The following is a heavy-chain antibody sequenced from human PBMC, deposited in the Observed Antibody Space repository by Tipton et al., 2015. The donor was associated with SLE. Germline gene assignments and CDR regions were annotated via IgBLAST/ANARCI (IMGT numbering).Heavy chain of an antibody. V-gene: IGHV4-34*01. CDR1: GGSISSYY. D-gene: IGHD5-18*01. CDR3: ARDKLCDI. CDR2: INHSGST. Sequence: TLSLTCTVSGGSISSYYWSWIRQPPGKGLEWIGEINHSGSTNYNPSLKSRVTISVDTSKNQFSLKLSSVTAADTAVYYCARDKLCDIWGQGTMVTVSS. J-gene: IGHJ3*02.